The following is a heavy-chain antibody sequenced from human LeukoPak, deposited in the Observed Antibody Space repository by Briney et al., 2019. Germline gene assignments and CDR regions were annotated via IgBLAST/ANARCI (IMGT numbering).Heavy chain of an antibody. Sequence: GGSLRLSCAASGFTFSSYSMNWVRQTPGKGLEWVSYISNSGSIICYADSVKGRLTISRDNAKNSLYLQMNSLRAEDTAVYYCARAPGYYDFWSGYYDYYYYMDVWGKGTTVTVSS. V-gene: IGHV3-48*04. CDR1: GFTFSSYS. CDR3: ARAPGYYDFWSGYYDYYYYMDV. CDR2: ISNSGSII. J-gene: IGHJ6*03. D-gene: IGHD3-3*01.